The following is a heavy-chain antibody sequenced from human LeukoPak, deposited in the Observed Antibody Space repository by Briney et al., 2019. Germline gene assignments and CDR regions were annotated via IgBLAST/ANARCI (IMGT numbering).Heavy chain of an antibody. CDR1: GFTFSSYG. CDR2: ISSRSSYI. J-gene: IGHJ6*03. D-gene: IGHD6-6*01. V-gene: IGHV3-21*01. CDR3: ARGRNEYSSSSNYYYYYMDV. Sequence: PGGSLRLSCAASGFTFSSYGMNWVRQAPGKGLEWVSSISSRSSYIYYADSVKGRFTISRDNAKNSVYLEMNSLRVEDTAVYYCARGRNEYSSSSNYYYYYMDVWGKGTTVTVSS.